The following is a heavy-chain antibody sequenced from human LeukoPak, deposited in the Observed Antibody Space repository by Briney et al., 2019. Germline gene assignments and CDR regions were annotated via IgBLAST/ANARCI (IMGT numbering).Heavy chain of an antibody. CDR3: ARDGIYGSGKNGMDV. D-gene: IGHD3-10*01. Sequence: GGSLRLSCAASGFTVSSNYMIWVRRAPGKGLEWVSVIYSGGSTYYADSVKGRFTISRDNSKTTLYLQMNSLRAEDTAVYYCARDGIYGSGKNGMDVWGQGTTVTVSS. CDR2: IYSGGST. CDR1: GFTVSSNY. J-gene: IGHJ6*02. V-gene: IGHV3-53*01.